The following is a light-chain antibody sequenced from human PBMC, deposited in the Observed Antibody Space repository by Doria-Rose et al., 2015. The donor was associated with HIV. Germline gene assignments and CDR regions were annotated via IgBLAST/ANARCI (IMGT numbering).Light chain of an antibody. Sequence: TQSPGTLSLTPGERATLSCRASQSFSSTYLAWYQQKPGQAPSLLIYDGSTSATGIPDRFSASGSVTDFTLTINRLEPEDFALYYCHQYGTSLTFGQGTKVEI. V-gene: IGKV3-20*01. CDR2: DGS. CDR1: QSFSSTY. CDR3: HQYGTSLT. J-gene: IGKJ1*01.